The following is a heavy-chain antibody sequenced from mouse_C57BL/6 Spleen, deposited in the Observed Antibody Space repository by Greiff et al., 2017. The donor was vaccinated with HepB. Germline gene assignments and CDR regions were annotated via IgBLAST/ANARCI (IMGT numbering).Heavy chain of an antibody. D-gene: IGHD2-5*01. CDR2: IDPSDSYT. V-gene: IGHV1-69*01. CDR1: GYTFTSYW. Sequence: QVQLQQPGAELVMPGASVKLSCKASGYTFTSYWMHWVKQRPGQGLEWIGEIDPSDSYTNYNQKFKGKSTLTVDKSSSTAYMQLSSLTSEDSAVYYCARSGYYSNYGYWGQGTTLTVSS. CDR3: ARSGYYSNYGY. J-gene: IGHJ2*01.